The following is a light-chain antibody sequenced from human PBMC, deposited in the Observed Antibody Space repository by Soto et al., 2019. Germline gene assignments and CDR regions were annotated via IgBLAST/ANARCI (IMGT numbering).Light chain of an antibody. CDR1: QSISNY. J-gene: IGKJ4*01. Sequence: DMEMTQSPSSLSASVGDRVTITCRASQSISNYLNWYQHKPGKVPKLLIYAASSLQSGVPTRFSGSGSGTDFTLTINSLQAEDFATYYCQKSYGTPLTFGGGTKIEIK. CDR3: QKSYGTPLT. V-gene: IGKV1-39*01. CDR2: AAS.